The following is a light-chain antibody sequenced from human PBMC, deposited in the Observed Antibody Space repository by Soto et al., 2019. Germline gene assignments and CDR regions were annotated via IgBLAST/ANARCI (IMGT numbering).Light chain of an antibody. V-gene: IGKV1-5*03. J-gene: IGKJ1*01. CDR2: KAS. CDR3: QQYNSYWT. CDR1: QTISSW. Sequence: DIQMTQSPSTLSASVGERVTITCRASQTISSWLAWYQQKPGKAPKLLIYKASTLKSGAPSRFSGSGSGTEFTLTISSLQPDDVATYYCQQYNSYWTFGKGTKV.